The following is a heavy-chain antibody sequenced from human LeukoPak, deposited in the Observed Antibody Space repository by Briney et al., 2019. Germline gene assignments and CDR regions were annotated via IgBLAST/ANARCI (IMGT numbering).Heavy chain of an antibody. V-gene: IGHV3-48*01. J-gene: IGHJ5*02. CDR3: ARDGIRQLWFGELWFDP. D-gene: IGHD3-10*01. CDR2: ISSSSSTI. CDR1: GFTFSSYS. Sequence: GGSLRLSCAASGFTFSSYSMNWVRQAPGKGLEWVSYISSSSSTIYYADSVKGRFTISRDNAKNSLYLQMNSLRAEDTAVYYCARDGIRQLWFGELWFDPWGQGTLVTVSS.